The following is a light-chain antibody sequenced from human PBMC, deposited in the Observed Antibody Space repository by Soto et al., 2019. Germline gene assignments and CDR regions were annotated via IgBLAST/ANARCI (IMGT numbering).Light chain of an antibody. CDR2: AVS. CDR3: KQASSFPMT. Sequence: DIKMTQSPSSGSASVGDRVSITCRASQGISSWLAWYQQKPGKAPKLLIYAVSSLLNGVPSRFSGSGSGTDFTLTFSSLQPEDFATYYCKQASSFPMTFGQGTRLEIK. V-gene: IGKV1-12*01. J-gene: IGKJ5*01. CDR1: QGISSW.